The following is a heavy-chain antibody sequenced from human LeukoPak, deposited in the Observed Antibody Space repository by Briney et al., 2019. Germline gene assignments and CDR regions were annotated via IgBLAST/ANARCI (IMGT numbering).Heavy chain of an antibody. CDR1: GGSISSHS. Sequence: PSETLSLTCTVSGGSISSHSWSWIRQHPPKRLEWIGYIFYSGSTNYNPSLKSRVTISVDTSKNQFSLKLSSVNAADTAMYYCARDFYDSRGDAFESWGQGTIVTVSS. V-gene: IGHV4-59*11. D-gene: IGHD3-22*01. CDR3: ARDFYDSRGDAFES. CDR2: IFYSGST. J-gene: IGHJ3*02.